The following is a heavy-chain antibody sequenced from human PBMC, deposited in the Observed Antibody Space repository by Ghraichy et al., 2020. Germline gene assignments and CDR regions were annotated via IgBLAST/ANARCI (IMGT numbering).Heavy chain of an antibody. CDR2: FNPTGTT. V-gene: IGHV4-34*01. Sequence: SQTLSLTCAVYVGSFSGYYWSWIRQPPGKGLEWIGEFNPTGTTNNNPSLKSRLTLLVDPSKNQFSLQLKSVTAADTAVYYCARRRQTWSAAEGDAFDIWGHGTMVTVSS. D-gene: IGHD5-18*01. CDR1: VGSFSGYY. J-gene: IGHJ3*02. CDR3: ARRRQTWSAAEGDAFDI.